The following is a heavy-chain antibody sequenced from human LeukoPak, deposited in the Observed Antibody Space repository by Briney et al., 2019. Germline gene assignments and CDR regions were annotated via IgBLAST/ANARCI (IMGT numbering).Heavy chain of an antibody. Sequence: GRSLRLSPAASGLSFSSYAINWGRQAPGKRLEWVGNVWSDGSTKNYGDSVKGRFTISRDNSKNTLYLQMNSLRVDDTAVYFCAKGGARPLDDAYDIWGQGTMVTVSS. J-gene: IGHJ3*02. V-gene: IGHV3-33*06. CDR1: GLSFSSYA. CDR3: AKGGARPLDDAYDI. CDR2: VWSDGSTK.